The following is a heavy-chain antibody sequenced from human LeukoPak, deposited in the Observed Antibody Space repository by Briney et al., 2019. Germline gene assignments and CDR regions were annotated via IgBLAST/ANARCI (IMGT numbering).Heavy chain of an antibody. CDR2: ISGSGDTT. Sequence: PGGSLRLSCAASGFTFSSYAVNWVRQAPGKGLEWVSFISGSGDTTYYADSVKGRFTISRDSSKNTLYLQMNSLRAEDTAVYYCAKDWRGYSYGYTDYWGQGTMVTVSS. CDR1: GFTFSSYA. J-gene: IGHJ4*02. CDR3: AKDWRGYSYGYTDY. D-gene: IGHD5-18*01. V-gene: IGHV3-23*01.